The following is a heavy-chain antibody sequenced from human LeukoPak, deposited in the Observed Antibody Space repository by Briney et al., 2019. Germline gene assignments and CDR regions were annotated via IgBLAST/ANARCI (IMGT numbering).Heavy chain of an antibody. CDR1: EFIVSSNY. CDR3: AARNSNGWYWDY. J-gene: IGHJ4*02. D-gene: IGHD6-19*01. V-gene: IGHV3-23*01. CDR2: ISGGGVGT. Sequence: PTGGSLRLSCAASEFIVSSNYMSWVRQAPGKGLEWVSGISGGGVGTYYADAVKGRFTISRDNSKNTLFLQMNSLRAEDTAVYYCAARNSNGWYWDYWGQGTLVTVSS.